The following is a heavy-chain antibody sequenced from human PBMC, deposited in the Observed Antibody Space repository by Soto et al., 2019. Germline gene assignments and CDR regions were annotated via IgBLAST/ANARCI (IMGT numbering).Heavy chain of an antibody. J-gene: IGHJ4*02. Sequence: EVQLVASGGGLVQPRGSLSFSWAASGFIFRDHYMDWVRQAPGNGLEWVGRSRNKANSYSTEYAASEKGRFTISRDESKNSLYLQINSLKTEDTAVYYCARFRGSYTRGLDYWGQGTLVTVSS. CDR3: ARFRGSYTRGLDY. V-gene: IGHV3-72*01. CDR2: SRNKANSYST. D-gene: IGHD1-26*01. CDR1: GFIFRDHY.